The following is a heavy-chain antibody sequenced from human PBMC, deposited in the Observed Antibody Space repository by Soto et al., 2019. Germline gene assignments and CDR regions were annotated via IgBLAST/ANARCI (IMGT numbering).Heavy chain of an antibody. CDR3: ARTAAAGKYYYGVDV. Sequence: PGESLKISCKGSGYSFTSYCIGWVRQMPGKGLEWMGIIYPGDSDTRYSPSFQGQVTISADKSISTAYLQWSSLKASDTAMYYCARTAAAGKYYYGVDVWGQGTTVTVS. D-gene: IGHD6-13*01. CDR1: GYSFTSYC. V-gene: IGHV5-51*01. J-gene: IGHJ6*02. CDR2: IYPGDSDT.